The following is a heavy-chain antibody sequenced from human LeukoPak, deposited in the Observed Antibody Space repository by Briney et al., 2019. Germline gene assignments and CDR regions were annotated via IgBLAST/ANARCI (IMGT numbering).Heavy chain of an antibody. CDR3: ARDRGDYYGSGKPLGYFDY. CDR1: GGTFSSYA. Sequence: SVTVSCMASGGTFSSYAISWVRQAPGQGLEGMGGIIPIFGTANYAQKFQRRVTITTDESTSTAYMELSSLRSEDTAVYYCARDRGDYYGSGKPLGYFDYWGQGTLVTVSS. V-gene: IGHV1-69*05. J-gene: IGHJ4*02. D-gene: IGHD3-10*01. CDR2: IIPIFGTA.